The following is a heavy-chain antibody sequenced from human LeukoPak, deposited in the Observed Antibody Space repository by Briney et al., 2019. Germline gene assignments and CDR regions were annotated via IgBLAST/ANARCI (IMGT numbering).Heavy chain of an antibody. D-gene: IGHD1-26*01. CDR3: TTDTTVSGSSLPPAPQDY. V-gene: IGHV3-15*01. CDR1: GFTFSNAW. Sequence: GGSLRLSCAASGFTFSNAWMSWVRQAPGKGLEWVGRIKSKTDGGTTDYAAPVKGRFTISRDDSKNTLYLQMNSLKTEDTAVYYCTTDTTVSGSSLPPAPQDYWGQGTLVTVSS. CDR2: IKSKTDGGTT. J-gene: IGHJ4*02.